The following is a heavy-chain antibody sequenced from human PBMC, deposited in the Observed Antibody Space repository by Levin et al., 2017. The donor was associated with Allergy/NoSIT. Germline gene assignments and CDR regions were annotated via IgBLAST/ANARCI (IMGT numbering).Heavy chain of an antibody. D-gene: IGHD2-8*01. V-gene: IGHV4-59*08. CDR2: IYHSGST. CDR1: GASIRSYY. CDR3: ARQRGYCTDGICYGGGYVNMDV. Sequence: SQTLSLTCTVSGASIRSYYWSWIRQPPGKGLEWIGYIYHSGSTNYNPSLKSRVTISVDTSKNQFSLKLNSVTAADTAMYYCARQRGYCTDGICYGGGYVNMDVWGQGTTVTVSS. J-gene: IGHJ6*02.